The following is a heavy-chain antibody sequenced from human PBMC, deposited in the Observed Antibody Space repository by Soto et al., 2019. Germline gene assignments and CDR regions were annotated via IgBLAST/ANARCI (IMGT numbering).Heavy chain of an antibody. CDR1: SRSISSSNV. J-gene: IGHJ6*03. CDR2: IYYSGST. CDR3: ARHQKGTWINYMDV. V-gene: IGHV4-4*02. Sequence: PSETQSLTYAVSSRSISSSNVWSWVRQPPGKGLEWIGYIYYSGSTNYNPSLKSRVTISVDTSKNQFSLKLSSVTAADTAVYYCARHQKGTWINYMDVWGKGTTVTVSS. D-gene: IGHD5-12*01.